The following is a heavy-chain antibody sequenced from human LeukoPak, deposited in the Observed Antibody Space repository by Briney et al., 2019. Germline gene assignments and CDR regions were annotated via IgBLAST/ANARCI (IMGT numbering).Heavy chain of an antibody. J-gene: IGHJ4*02. V-gene: IGHV3-74*01. CDR2: INSDGSST. CDR1: GFTFSSYW. Sequence: PGGSLRLSCAASGFTFSSYWMHWVRQAPGKGLVWVSRINSDGSSTSYADSVKGRFTISRDNAKNTLYLQMNSLRAEDTAVYYCARGGSGSYFHYFDYWGQGTLVTVSS. D-gene: IGHD1-26*01. CDR3: ARGGSGSYFHYFDY.